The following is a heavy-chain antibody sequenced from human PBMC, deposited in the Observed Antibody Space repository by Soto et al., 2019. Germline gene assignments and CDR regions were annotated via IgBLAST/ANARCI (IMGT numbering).Heavy chain of an antibody. CDR2: ISGSGGST. CDR1: GFTFSSYA. Sequence: GGSLRLSCAASGFTFSSYAMSWVRQAPGKGLEWVSAISGSGGSTYYADSVKGRFTISRDNSKNTLYLQMNSLRAEDTAVYYCAKLYSSGWYEPYFDYWGQGTLVTVSS. CDR3: AKLYSSGWYEPYFDY. V-gene: IGHV3-23*01. D-gene: IGHD6-19*01. J-gene: IGHJ4*02.